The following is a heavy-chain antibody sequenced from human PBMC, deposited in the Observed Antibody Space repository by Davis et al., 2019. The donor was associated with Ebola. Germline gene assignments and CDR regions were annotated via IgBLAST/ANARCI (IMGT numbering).Heavy chain of an antibody. Sequence: SETLSLTCSVSGGSISNYYWSWIRQPPGKGLEWIGYIYYSGSTNYNPSLKSRVTISVDTSKNQFSLKLSSVTAADTAVYYCARTTWGPSRTYYYDSSGYYYGMDVWGQGTTVTVSS. D-gene: IGHD3-22*01. CDR2: IYYSGST. CDR1: GGSISNYY. CDR3: ARTTWGPSRTYYYDSSGYYYGMDV. V-gene: IGHV4-59*01. J-gene: IGHJ6*02.